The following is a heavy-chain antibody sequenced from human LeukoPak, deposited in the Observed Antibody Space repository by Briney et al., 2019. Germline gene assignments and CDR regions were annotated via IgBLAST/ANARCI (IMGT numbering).Heavy chain of an antibody. CDR1: GGPFSGYY. V-gene: IGHV4-34*01. J-gene: IGHJ6*02. CDR3: ARSSGIAAAGSPPHYYYGMDV. Sequence: SETLSLTCAVYGGPFSGYYWSWIRQPPGKGLAWIGEINHSGSTNYNPSLKSRVTISVDTSKNQFSLKLSSVTAADTAVYYCARSSGIAAAGSPPHYYYGMDVWGQGTTVTVSS. CDR2: INHSGST. D-gene: IGHD6-13*01.